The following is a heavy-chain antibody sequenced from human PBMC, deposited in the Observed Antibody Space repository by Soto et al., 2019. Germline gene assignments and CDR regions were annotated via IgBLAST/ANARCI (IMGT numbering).Heavy chain of an antibody. CDR3: AKDGRSGSYFTKGSYRDV. CDR2: ISYDGGSK. D-gene: IGHD3-10*01. V-gene: IGHV3-30*18. J-gene: IGHJ6*04. Sequence: QVQLVESGGGVVQPGRSLRLSCAASGFSFSNYGMDWVRQAPGKGLEWVAVISYDGGSKYYADSGKGRFTISRDNSNNTVYLQMNSLRAEDTALYYCAKDGRSGSYFTKGSYRDVWGKGTRVNVSS. CDR1: GFSFSNYG.